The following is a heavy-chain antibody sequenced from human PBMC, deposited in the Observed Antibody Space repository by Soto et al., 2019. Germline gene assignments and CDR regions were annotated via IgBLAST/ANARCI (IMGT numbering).Heavy chain of an antibody. Sequence: QLQLQESGSGLVKPSQTLSLTCAVSGGFISDGYYSWSSIRQPPGKALEWIGFIYNSGSTYYNSSLKSRITISVDRSKNHFFLNLTSVTAADTAVYYCATYRKFFQIWCQGTKVTVSS. J-gene: IGHJ3*02. CDR2: IYNSGST. V-gene: IGHV4-30-2*01. CDR3: ATYRKFFQI. CDR1: GGFISDGYYS.